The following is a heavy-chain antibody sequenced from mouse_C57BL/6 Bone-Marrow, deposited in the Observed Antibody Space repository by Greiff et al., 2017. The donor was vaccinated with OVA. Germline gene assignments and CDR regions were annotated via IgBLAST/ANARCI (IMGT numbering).Heavy chain of an antibody. D-gene: IGHD2-3*01. CDR1: GFTFSDYG. V-gene: IGHV5-17*01. Sequence: DVQLQESGGGLVKPGGSLKLSCAASGFTFSDYGMHWVRQAPEKGLEWVAYISSGSSTIYYADTVKGRFTIARDNAKNTLFLQMTSLRSEDTAMYYCARQDDGYYDYFDYWGQGTTLTVSA. CDR3: ARQDDGYYDYFDY. J-gene: IGHJ2*01. CDR2: ISSGSSTI.